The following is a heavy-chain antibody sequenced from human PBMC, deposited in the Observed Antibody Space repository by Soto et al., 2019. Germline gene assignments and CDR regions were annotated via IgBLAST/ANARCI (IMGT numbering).Heavy chain of an antibody. J-gene: IGHJ4*02. CDR2: IYYSGST. Sequence: ASEALCLTCTVSGGFISNYYWTWSRQPPGRGMQWIGCIYYSGSTNYNPSLKSRVTISLDTSQNQFSLNLYSVTAADTAVYSCARVSSGLEFLWGQGTLVTVSS. CDR3: ARVSSGLEFL. CDR1: GGFISNYY. V-gene: IGHV4-59*08. D-gene: IGHD6-25*01.